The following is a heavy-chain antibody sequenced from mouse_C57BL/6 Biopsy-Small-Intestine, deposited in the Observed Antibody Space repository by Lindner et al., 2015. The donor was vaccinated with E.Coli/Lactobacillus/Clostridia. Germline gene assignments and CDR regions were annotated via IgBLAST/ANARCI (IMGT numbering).Heavy chain of an antibody. CDR3: TTFYGYDGGLGY. J-gene: IGHJ2*01. D-gene: IGHD2-2*01. Sequence: VQLQESGAEFVKPGASVKLSCTASGFNIKDYYMHWVKQRTEQGLEWIGRIDPEDGETEFAPKFQGKATITADTSSNTAYLQLSSLTSEDTAVYYCTTFYGYDGGLGYWGQGTTLTVSS. V-gene: IGHV14-2*01. CDR2: IDPEDGET. CDR1: GFNIKDYY.